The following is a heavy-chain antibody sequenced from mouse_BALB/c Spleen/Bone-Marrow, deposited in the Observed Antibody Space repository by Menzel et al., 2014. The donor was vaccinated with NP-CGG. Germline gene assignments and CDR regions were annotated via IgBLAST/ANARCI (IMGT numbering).Heavy chain of an antibody. V-gene: IGHV1-7*01. D-gene: IGHD2-3*01. CDR3: ARGGIYDGYSY. CDR2: IDPSTGYT. Sequence: VKLQESGAELAKPRSSVKMSCKASGYTFTNYWMHWVKQRPGQGLEWIGCIDPSTGYTEYNQKFKDKATLTADKSSSTAYMRLSSLTSEDSAVYYCARGGIYDGYSYWGQGTLVTVSA. J-gene: IGHJ3*01. CDR1: GYTFTNYW.